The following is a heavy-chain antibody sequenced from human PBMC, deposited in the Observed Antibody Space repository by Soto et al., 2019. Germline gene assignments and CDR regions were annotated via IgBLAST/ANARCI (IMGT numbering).Heavy chain of an antibody. J-gene: IGHJ6*02. CDR1: GYTFTSYG. D-gene: IGHD2-15*01. CDR3: ARDGALGENFSCYGMDV. V-gene: IGHV1-18*01. CDR2: ISAYNGNT. Sequence: QVQLVQSGAEVKKPGASVKVSCKASGYTFTSYGISWVRQAPGQGLEWMGWISAYNGNTNYAQKLQGRVTMTTDTSTSTAYMELRSQRADDTAVYYCARDGALGENFSCYGMDVWGQGTTVTVSS.